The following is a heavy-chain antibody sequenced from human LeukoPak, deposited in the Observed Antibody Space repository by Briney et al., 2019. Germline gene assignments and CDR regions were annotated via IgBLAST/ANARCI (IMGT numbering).Heavy chain of an antibody. J-gene: IGHJ4*02. CDR1: GFTFSTYN. V-gene: IGHV3-21*04. D-gene: IGHD3-9*01. CDR3: ANLHYDILTGYIYYFDY. Sequence: GGSLRLSCAASGFTFSTYNMNWLRQAPGKGLEWVSSITSGETYIYYADSVKGRFTISRDNSKNTLYLQMNSLRAEDTAVYYCANLHYDILTGYIYYFDYWGQGTLVTVSS. CDR2: ITSGETYI.